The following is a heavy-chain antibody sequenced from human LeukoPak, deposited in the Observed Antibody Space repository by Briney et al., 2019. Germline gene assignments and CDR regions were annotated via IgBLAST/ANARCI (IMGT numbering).Heavy chain of an antibody. J-gene: IGHJ4*02. CDR2: IASGGST. CDR3: AKRTGTGWFDY. D-gene: IGHD1-14*01. V-gene: IGHV3-23*01. CDR1: GFTFSSYA. Sequence: PGGSLRLSCVASGFTFSSYAMSWVRQAPGKGLEWFSTIASGGSTYYADSVKARFTISRDNSKITLYLQLSTLRAEDTAVYFCAKRTGTGWFDYWGQGTLVTVSS.